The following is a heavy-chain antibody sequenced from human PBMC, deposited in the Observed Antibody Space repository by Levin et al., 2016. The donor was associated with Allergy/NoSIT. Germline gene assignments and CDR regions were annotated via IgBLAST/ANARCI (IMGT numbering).Heavy chain of an antibody. Sequence: GESLKISCSASGFTFSNYAMVWVRQAPGKGLEYVSAISSNGERTYYPDSVKGRFTISRDNSKNTLYLQMSSLRAEDTAVFYCVKSGGRYYYYYGMDVWGQGTTVTVSS. CDR2: ISSNGERT. CDR1: GFTFSNYA. J-gene: IGHJ6*02. V-gene: IGHV3-64D*06. CDR3: VKSGGRYYYYYGMDV. D-gene: IGHD1-26*01.